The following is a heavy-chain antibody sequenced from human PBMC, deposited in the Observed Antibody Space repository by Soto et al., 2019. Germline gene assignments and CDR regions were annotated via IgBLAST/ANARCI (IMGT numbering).Heavy chain of an antibody. Sequence: GASVKVSCKASGYTFTSYDINWVRQATGQGLEWMGWMNPNSGNTGYAQKFQGRVTMTRNTSISTAYMELSSLRSEDTAVYYCARGGVGLRYFDWLSFYYYYGMDVWGQGTTVTVSS. J-gene: IGHJ6*02. CDR3: ARGGVGLRYFDWLSFYYYYGMDV. D-gene: IGHD3-9*01. CDR1: GYTFTSYD. V-gene: IGHV1-8*01. CDR2: MNPNSGNT.